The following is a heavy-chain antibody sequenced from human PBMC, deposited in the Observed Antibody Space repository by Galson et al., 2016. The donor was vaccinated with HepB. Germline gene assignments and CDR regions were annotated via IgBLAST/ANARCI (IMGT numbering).Heavy chain of an antibody. Sequence: SLRLSCAASGFTSSSYGMNWARQVPGKGLEWVSGINWNGGTTNYVDSVKGRFTISRDNAKNSLYLQMNSLRAGDTALYYCAKSSGYYFVDSFDMWGQGTMVTVSS. V-gene: IGHV3-20*04. CDR2: INWNGGTT. CDR1: GFTSSSYG. J-gene: IGHJ3*02. CDR3: AKSSGYYFVDSFDM. D-gene: IGHD3-22*01.